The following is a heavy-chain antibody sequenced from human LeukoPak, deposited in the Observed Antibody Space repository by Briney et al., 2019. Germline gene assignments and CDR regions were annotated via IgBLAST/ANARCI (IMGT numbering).Heavy chain of an antibody. V-gene: IGHV3-23*01. J-gene: IGHJ4*02. CDR3: ARGGFGLGAKGYDY. CDR2: ISGSGVNT. CDR1: GFTFSSYA. D-gene: IGHD1-26*01. Sequence: GGSLRLSCAASGFTFSSYAMSWVRQAPGKGLEWVSLISGSGVNTQYADSVKGRFTISRDSSKNTLYLQMNSLRAEDTAVYYCARGGFGLGAKGYDYWGQGTLVTVSS.